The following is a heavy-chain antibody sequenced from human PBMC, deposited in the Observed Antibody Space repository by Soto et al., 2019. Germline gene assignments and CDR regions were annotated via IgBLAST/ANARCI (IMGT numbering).Heavy chain of an antibody. CDR1: GFTFSSYS. Sequence: GGSLRLSCAASGFTFSSYSMNWVRQAPGKGLEWVSSISSSSSYIYYADSVKGRFTISRDNAKNSLYLQMNSLRAEDTAVYYCAREGYYDSSGYYYAFDYWGQGTLVTVSS. V-gene: IGHV3-21*01. D-gene: IGHD3-22*01. J-gene: IGHJ4*02. CDR2: ISSSSSYI. CDR3: AREGYYDSSGYYYAFDY.